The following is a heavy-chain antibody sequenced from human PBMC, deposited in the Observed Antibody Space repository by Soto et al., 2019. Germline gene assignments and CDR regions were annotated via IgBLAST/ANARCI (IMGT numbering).Heavy chain of an antibody. D-gene: IGHD3-22*01. CDR3: AKEFYYEASVQYSALYFDS. J-gene: IGHJ4*02. V-gene: IGHV3-23*01. Sequence: PGESLILSCAASGFSFSSYAMSWVRQAPPQGLEWVSSISTRGGRTYYADSVKGRFSISRDNSANAVYLDMDNLRAEDTGIYYCAKEFYYEASVQYSALYFDSWGQGALVTVSS. CDR1: GFSFSSYA. CDR2: ISTRGGRT.